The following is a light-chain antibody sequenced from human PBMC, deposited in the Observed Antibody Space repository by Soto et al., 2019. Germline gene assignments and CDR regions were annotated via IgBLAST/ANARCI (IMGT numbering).Light chain of an antibody. CDR2: DAS. Sequence: EIVLTQSPGTLSLSPGERATLSCRASQSVSSSYLAWDQKKPRQTLRLLIYDASSRATGIPDRFSGSGSGTNFTLSISGLAAEDFAVYRCPQDGSSFTFGPGTRVDIK. CDR1: QSVSSSY. V-gene: IGKV3-20*01. CDR3: PQDGSSFT. J-gene: IGKJ3*01.